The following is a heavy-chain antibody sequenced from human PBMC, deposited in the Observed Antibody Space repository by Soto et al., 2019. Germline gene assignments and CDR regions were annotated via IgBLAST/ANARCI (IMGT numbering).Heavy chain of an antibody. D-gene: IGHD2-2*01. Sequence: EVQLLESGGGLVQPGGSLRLSCAASGFTFSSYAMSWVRQAPGKGLEWVSAISGSGGSTYYADSVKGRFTISRDNSKNTLYLQMNSLRAEDTAVYYCAKDALVVPAANPYYYYYGMDVWGQGTTVTVSS. CDR2: ISGSGGST. CDR1: GFTFSSYA. V-gene: IGHV3-23*01. CDR3: AKDALVVPAANPYYYYYGMDV. J-gene: IGHJ6*02.